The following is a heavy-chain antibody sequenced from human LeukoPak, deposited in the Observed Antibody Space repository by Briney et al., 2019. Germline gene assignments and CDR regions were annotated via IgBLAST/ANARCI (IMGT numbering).Heavy chain of an antibody. CDR3: ARDPHGYGSA. CDR1: GFIVSRKY. D-gene: IGHD3-10*01. V-gene: IGHV3-66*01. Sequence: GGSLRLSCAASGFIVSRKYMSWVRQAPGKGLEWVSVIYSGGSADYADSVKGRFTISRDNSKNTLHLQMKSLRAEDTAVYYCARDPHGYGSAWGQGTLVTVSS. CDR2: IYSGGSA. J-gene: IGHJ1*01.